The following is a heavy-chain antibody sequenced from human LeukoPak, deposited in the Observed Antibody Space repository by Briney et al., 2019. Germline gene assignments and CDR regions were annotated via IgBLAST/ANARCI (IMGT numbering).Heavy chain of an antibody. J-gene: IGHJ4*02. V-gene: IGHV3-20*04. CDR2: ITWNGGRT. CDR3: ARGKGDCRSTSCYVDY. D-gene: IGHD2-2*01. CDR1: GFTFSSYG. Sequence: GGSLRLSCAASGFTFSSYGLHWVRQAPGKGLEWVSVITWNGGRTAYADSVKGRFTISRDNAKNSLYLQMNSLRVEDTALFYCARGKGDCRSTSCYVDYWGLGTLVTVSS.